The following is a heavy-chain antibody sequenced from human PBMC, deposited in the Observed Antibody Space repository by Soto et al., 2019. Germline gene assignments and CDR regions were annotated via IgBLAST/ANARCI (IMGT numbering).Heavy chain of an antibody. V-gene: IGHV1-18*01. Sequence: ASVKVSCKASGYTFTSYGISWVRQAPGQGLEWMGWISAYNGNTNYAQKLQGRVTMTTDTSTSTAYMELRSLRSDDTAVYYCGRDNYYDSSGYVDIRGQGTMVTVSS. D-gene: IGHD3-22*01. CDR1: GYTFTSYG. CDR2: ISAYNGNT. J-gene: IGHJ3*02. CDR3: GRDNYYDSSGYVDI.